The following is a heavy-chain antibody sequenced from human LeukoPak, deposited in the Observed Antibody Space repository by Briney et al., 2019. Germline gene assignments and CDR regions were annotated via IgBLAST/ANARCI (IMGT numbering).Heavy chain of an antibody. D-gene: IGHD1-26*01. Sequence: PSETLSLTCTVSGGSISSYYWSWIRQPPGKGLEWIGYIYYSGSTNYNPSLKSRVTISVDTSKNQFSLKVSSVTAADTAVYFCARGISESYPSRDWGQGILVTVSS. V-gene: IGHV4-59*01. CDR3: ARGISESYPSRD. CDR2: IYYSGST. J-gene: IGHJ4*02. CDR1: GGSISSYY.